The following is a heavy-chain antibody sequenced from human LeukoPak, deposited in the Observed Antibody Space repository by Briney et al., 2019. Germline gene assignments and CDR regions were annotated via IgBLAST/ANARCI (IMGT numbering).Heavy chain of an antibody. V-gene: IGHV3-21*01. CDR2: ISSSSSYI. D-gene: IGHD1-1*01. Sequence: PGGSLRLSCAASGFTFSSYSMNWVRQAPGKGLEWVSSISSSSSYIYYADSVKGRFTISRDNAKNSLYLQMNSLRAEDTAVYYCARSKRNGGGFDPWGRNPGHRLL. CDR3: ARSKRNGGGFDP. CDR1: GFTFSSYS. J-gene: IGHJ5*02.